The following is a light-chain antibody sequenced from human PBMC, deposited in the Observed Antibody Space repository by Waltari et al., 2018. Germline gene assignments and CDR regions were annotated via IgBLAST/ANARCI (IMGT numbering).Light chain of an antibody. Sequence: DIQLTQSPSTLSASVGDIVTITCRASQDIGTWLAWYQQKPGKAPKLLLYKASRLQSGVPSRFSGRGSGTEFTLTISSLQPEDFATFYCQQFDTYPWTFGQGTKVDIK. V-gene: IGKV1-5*03. J-gene: IGKJ1*01. CDR1: QDIGTW. CDR2: KAS. CDR3: QQFDTYPWT.